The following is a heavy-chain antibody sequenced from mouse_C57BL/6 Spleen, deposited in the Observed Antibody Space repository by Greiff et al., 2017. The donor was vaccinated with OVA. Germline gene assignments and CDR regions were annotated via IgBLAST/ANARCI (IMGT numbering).Heavy chain of an antibody. D-gene: IGHD1-1*01. CDR2: IYPGNSDT. V-gene: IGHV1-5*01. CDR1: GYTFTSYW. J-gene: IGHJ4*01. Sequence: EVQRVESGTVLARPGASVKMSCKTSGYTFTSYWMHWVKQRPGQGLEWIGAIYPGNSDTSYNQKFKGKAKLTAVTSASTAYMELSSLTNEDSAVYYCTREEGYYGSRDYYAMDYWGQGTSVTVSS. CDR3: TREEGYYGSRDYYAMDY.